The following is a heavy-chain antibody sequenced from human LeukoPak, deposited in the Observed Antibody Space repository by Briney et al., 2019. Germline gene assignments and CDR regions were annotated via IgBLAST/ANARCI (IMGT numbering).Heavy chain of an antibody. J-gene: IGHJ4*02. CDR1: GGSISSSSYY. V-gene: IGHV4-39*07. D-gene: IGHD2-15*01. CDR2: IYYSGST. CDR3: ARGPGYCSGGSCYSEYYFDY. Sequence: PSETLSLTCTVSGGSISSSSYYWGWIRQPPGKGLEWIGSIYYSGSTYYNPSLKSRVTISVDTSKNQFSLKLSSVTAADTAVYYCARGPGYCSGGSCYSEYYFDYWGQGTLVTVSS.